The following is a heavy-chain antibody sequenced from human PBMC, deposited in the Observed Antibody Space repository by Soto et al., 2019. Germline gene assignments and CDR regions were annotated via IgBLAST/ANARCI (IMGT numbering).Heavy chain of an antibody. V-gene: IGHV4-31*03. CDR2: FYSSGSP. CDR1: GGSISTGGYY. Sequence: QVQLQESGPGLVKPSQTLSLTCTVSGGSISTGGYYWNWIRQHPGKGLEWIGYFYSSGSPYYNPSLKSRVTISVNTSKNQFSLKLSSVTAADTAVYYCARSVFPWGQGTLVTVSS. CDR3: ARSVFP. J-gene: IGHJ5*02.